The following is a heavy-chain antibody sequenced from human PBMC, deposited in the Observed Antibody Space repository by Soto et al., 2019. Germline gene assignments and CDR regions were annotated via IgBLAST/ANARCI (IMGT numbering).Heavy chain of an antibody. J-gene: IGHJ4*02. CDR3: ATAPTMYQVFRIDY. V-gene: IGHV4-39*01. Sequence: SGTLALTCTVSGGAISSGSYYWGGIRQPPGKGLEWIGSIYYSGSTYYNPSLKSRVTISVDTSKNQFSLKLSSVTAADTAVYYCATAPTMYQVFRIDYSGQGTLYSVSS. CDR2: IYYSGST. D-gene: IGHD3-10*02. CDR1: GGAISSGSYY.